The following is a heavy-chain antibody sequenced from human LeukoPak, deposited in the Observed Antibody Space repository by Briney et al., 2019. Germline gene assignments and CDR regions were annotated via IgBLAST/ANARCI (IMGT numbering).Heavy chain of an antibody. V-gene: IGHV4-38-2*02. D-gene: IGHD3-22*01. Sequence: PSETLSLTCTVSGYSISSGYYWGWIRQPPGKGLEWIGNIYHSGSTYYNPSLKSRITISVDTSKNQFSLKLTSVTAADTAVYYCARVSYDSSAYAPYYFDSWGQGTLVTVSS. CDR2: IYHSGST. CDR3: ARVSYDSSAYAPYYFDS. CDR1: GYSISSGYY. J-gene: IGHJ4*02.